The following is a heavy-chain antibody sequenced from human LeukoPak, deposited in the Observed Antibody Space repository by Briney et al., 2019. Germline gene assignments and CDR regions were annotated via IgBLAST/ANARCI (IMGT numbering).Heavy chain of an antibody. V-gene: IGHV3-7*01. CDR2: INQDGSEK. D-gene: IGHD2-2*01. Sequence: GGSLRLSCAASGFTFTKYWMTWVRQAPGKGLEWVAHINQDGSEKFYVDSVKGRFTISRDNTKNSLDLQINSLGAEDTAVYYCARGLDCRSTSCYLDNWGQGTLVTVSS. J-gene: IGHJ4*02. CDR3: ARGLDCRSTSCYLDN. CDR1: GFTFTKYW.